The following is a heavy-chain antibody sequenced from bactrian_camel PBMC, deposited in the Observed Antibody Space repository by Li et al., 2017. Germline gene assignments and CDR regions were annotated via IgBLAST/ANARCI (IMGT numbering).Heavy chain of an antibody. CDR3: ASSYYACAGLSPPRPQRFGD. V-gene: IGHV3S53*01. CDR1: GYIDGAHYC. D-gene: IGHD2*01. CDR2: IDHDGST. J-gene: IGHJ4*01. Sequence: HVQLVESGGGPVQEGGSLRLSCAGSGYIDGAHYCMGWFRQPPGKEREGVASIDHDGSTTYADSVKGRFTISRDTAKNTLYLQMNSLKPEDTAMYYCASSYYACAGLSPPRPQRFGDWGQGTQVTVS.